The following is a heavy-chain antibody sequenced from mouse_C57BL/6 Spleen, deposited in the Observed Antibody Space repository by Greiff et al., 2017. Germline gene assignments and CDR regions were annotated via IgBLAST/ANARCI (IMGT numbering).Heavy chain of an antibody. J-gene: IGHJ3*01. CDR1: GFTFTDYY. D-gene: IGHD2-1*01. V-gene: IGHV7-3*01. Sequence: EVQRVESGGGLVQPGGSLSLSCAASGFTFTDYYMSWVRQPPGKALEWLGFIRNKANGYTTEYSASVKGRFTISRDNSQSILYLQMNALRAEDSATYYCARFHYYGSPFAYWGQGTLVTVSA. CDR2: IRNKANGYTT. CDR3: ARFHYYGSPFAY.